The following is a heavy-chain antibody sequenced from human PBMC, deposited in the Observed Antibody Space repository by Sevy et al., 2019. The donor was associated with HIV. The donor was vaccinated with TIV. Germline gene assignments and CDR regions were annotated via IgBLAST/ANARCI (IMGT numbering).Heavy chain of an antibody. Sequence: ASVKVSCKASGYTFTGYYMHWVRQAPGQGLEWMGWINPNSGGTNYAQKFQGRVTMTRDTSISTAYMELSRLRSDDTAVYYCAREWLAATPPHYFDYWDQGTLVTVS. CDR3: AREWLAATPPHYFDY. CDR1: GYTFTGYY. D-gene: IGHD2-15*01. J-gene: IGHJ4*02. V-gene: IGHV1-2*02. CDR2: INPNSGGT.